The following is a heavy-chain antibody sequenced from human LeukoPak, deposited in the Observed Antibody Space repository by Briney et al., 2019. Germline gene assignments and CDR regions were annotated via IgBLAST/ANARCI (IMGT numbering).Heavy chain of an antibody. Sequence: GGSLRLSCAASGFTFNNYGMSWVRQAPGKGLEWVSSISSSSSYIYYADSVKGRFTISRDNAKNSLYLQMNSLRAEDTAVYYCARDPYIVVVPAAIVDYWGQGTLVTVSS. J-gene: IGHJ4*02. CDR2: ISSSSSYI. CDR1: GFTFNNYG. CDR3: ARDPYIVVVPAAIVDY. V-gene: IGHV3-21*01. D-gene: IGHD2-2*01.